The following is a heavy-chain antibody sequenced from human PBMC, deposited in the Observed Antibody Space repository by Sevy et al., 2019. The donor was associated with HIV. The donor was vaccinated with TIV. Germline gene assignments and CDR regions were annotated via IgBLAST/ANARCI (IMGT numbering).Heavy chain of an antibody. Sequence: ASVKVSCKASGYTFPGYPLHWVRQAPGQGLEWMGWINPNSGGTNYAQKFQGRVTMTRDTSINTVYMELSRLRSDDTAVFYCAHSGYDGEALFYFDYWGQGTLVTVSS. CDR2: INPNSGGT. CDR3: AHSGYDGEALFYFDY. J-gene: IGHJ4*02. V-gene: IGHV1-2*02. D-gene: IGHD5-12*01. CDR1: GYTFPGYP.